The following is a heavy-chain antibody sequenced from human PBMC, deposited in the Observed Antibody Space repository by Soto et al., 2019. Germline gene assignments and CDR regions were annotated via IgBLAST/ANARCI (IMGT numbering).Heavy chain of an antibody. Sequence: EVQVLESGGGLAQPGGSLRLSCVASGFTFSDYAMAWVRQSPGKVLAWVSSISGSGGSTYYADSVKGRFTISRDNSKNTVFLQMNSLRAEDTAVYYCAKDHGMDVCGQGATVTLSS. CDR2: ISGSGGST. CDR3: AKDHGMDV. V-gene: IGHV3-23*01. J-gene: IGHJ6*02. CDR1: GFTFSDYA.